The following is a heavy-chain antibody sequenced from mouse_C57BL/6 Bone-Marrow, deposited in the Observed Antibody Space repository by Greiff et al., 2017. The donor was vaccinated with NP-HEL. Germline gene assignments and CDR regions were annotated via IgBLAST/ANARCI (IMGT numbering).Heavy chain of an antibody. CDR2: ISYDGSN. CDR3: ARDYYGSSYVYFDV. D-gene: IGHD1-1*01. V-gene: IGHV3-6*01. CDR1: GYSITSGYY. Sequence: DVKLQESGPGLVKPSQSLSLTCSVTGYSITSGYYWNWIRQFPGNKLEWMGYISYDGSNNYNPSLKNRISITRDTSKNQFFLKLNSVTTEDTATYYCARDYYGSSYVYFDVWGTGTTVTVSS. J-gene: IGHJ1*03.